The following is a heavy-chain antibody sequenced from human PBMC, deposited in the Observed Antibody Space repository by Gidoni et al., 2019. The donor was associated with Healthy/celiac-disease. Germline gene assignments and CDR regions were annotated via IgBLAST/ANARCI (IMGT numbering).Heavy chain of an antibody. V-gene: IGHV3-9*01. CDR3: AKSLVATISESIFDY. CDR1: GFTFDDYA. Sequence: EVQLVESGGGLVQPGRSLRLSCAASGFTFDDYAMHWVRQAPGKGLEWVSGISWNSGSIGYADSVKGRFTISRDNAKNSLYLQMNSLRAEDTALYYCAKSLVATISESIFDYWGQGTLVTVSS. CDR2: ISWNSGSI. J-gene: IGHJ4*02. D-gene: IGHD5-12*01.